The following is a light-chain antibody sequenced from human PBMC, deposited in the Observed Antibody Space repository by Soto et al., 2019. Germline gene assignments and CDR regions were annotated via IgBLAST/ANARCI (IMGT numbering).Light chain of an antibody. CDR2: KAS. CDR1: QTISSW. CDR3: QQYNHWWT. J-gene: IGKJ1*01. V-gene: IGKV1-5*03. Sequence: DIQMAQSPSTLSGSVGDGVTITCRASQTISSWLAWYQQKPGKAPKLLIYKASTLKSGVPSRFSGSGSGKEFTLTISSLQSEDFAVYYCQQYNHWWTFGQGTKVDIK.